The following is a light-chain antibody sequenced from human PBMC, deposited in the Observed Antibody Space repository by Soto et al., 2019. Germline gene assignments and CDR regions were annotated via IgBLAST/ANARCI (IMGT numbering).Light chain of an antibody. V-gene: IGKV3-20*01. CDR2: GAS. Sequence: EGVLTQSPDTLSLSPGERATLSCRASQSVSSTYLAWYQQKPGQAPRLLIYGASSRATGIPDRFSGSGSGTDFTLTISRLEPEDFAVYYCQQFGSSLYTFGQGTKLEIK. J-gene: IGKJ2*01. CDR1: QSVSSTY. CDR3: QQFGSSLYT.